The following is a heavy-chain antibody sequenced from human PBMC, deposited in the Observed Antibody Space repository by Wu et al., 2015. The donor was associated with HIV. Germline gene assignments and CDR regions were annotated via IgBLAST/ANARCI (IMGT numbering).Heavy chain of an antibody. V-gene: IGHV1-18*01. D-gene: IGHD2-21*02. CDR3: ARDGLTYCGGDCYLGY. J-gene: IGHJ4*02. CDR1: GYTFSSYG. Sequence: QVQLVQSGAEVKSPGASVKVSCKASGYTFSSYGISWVRQAPGQGLEWMGWISAYNGYTNCAQRFQDRVTMTTDTSTNTAYMKVRSLTSDDTAVYYCARDGLTYCGGDCYLGYWGQGTLVAVSS. CDR2: ISAYNGYT.